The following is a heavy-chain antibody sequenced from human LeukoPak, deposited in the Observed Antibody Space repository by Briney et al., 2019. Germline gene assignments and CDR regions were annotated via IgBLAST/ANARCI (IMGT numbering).Heavy chain of an antibody. CDR3: ARLDIVVVVAALDY. J-gene: IGHJ4*02. CDR2: ISSSSSYI. Sequence: SGGSLRLSCAASGFTFSSYSMNWVRQAPGKGLEWVSSISSSSSYIYCADSVKGRFTISRDNAKNSLYLQMNSLRAEDTAVYYCARLDIVVVVAALDYWGQGTLVTVSS. CDR1: GFTFSSYS. D-gene: IGHD2-15*01. V-gene: IGHV3-21*01.